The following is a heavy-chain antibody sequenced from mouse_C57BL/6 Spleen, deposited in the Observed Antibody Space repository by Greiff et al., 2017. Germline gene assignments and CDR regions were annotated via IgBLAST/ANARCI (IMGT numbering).Heavy chain of an antibody. CDR2: INPNNGGT. J-gene: IGHJ4*01. V-gene: IGHV1-18*01. D-gene: IGHD1-1*01. CDR3: ARGRITTVVAPYYAMDY. CDR1: GYTFTDYN. Sequence: VQLKESGPELVKPGASVKIPCKASGYTFTDYNMDWVKQSHGKSLEWIGDINPNNGGTIYNQKFKGKATLTVDKSSSTAYMELRSLTSEDTAVYYCARGRITTVVAPYYAMDYWGQGTSVTVSS.